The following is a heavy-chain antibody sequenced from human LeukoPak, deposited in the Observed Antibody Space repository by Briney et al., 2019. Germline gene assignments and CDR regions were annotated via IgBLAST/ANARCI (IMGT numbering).Heavy chain of an antibody. Sequence: ASVKVSCKASGYTFTGYYMHWVRQAPGQGLEWKGRINPNSGGTNYAQKFQDRVTMTRDTSISTAYMELSRLRSDDTAVYYCARDLEYYYGSGSYYNLFDYWGQGTLVTVSS. CDR3: ARDLEYYYGSGSYYNLFDY. V-gene: IGHV1-2*06. D-gene: IGHD3-10*01. CDR2: INPNSGGT. CDR1: GYTFTGYY. J-gene: IGHJ4*02.